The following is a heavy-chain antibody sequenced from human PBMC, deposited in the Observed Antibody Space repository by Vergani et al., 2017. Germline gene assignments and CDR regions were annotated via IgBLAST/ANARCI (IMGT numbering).Heavy chain of an antibody. V-gene: IGHV3-74*02. Sequence: VQLVESGGGVVQPGRSLRLSCAASGFTFSSYAMHWVRQAPGKGLEWVSRINSDGSSTSYAYPVKGLFTIPRDNAKNTLYLQRNSLRAEDTAVYYCARVYYDGSGYDYWGQGTLVTVSS. J-gene: IGHJ4*02. D-gene: IGHD3-22*01. CDR2: INSDGSST. CDR1: GFTFSSYA. CDR3: ARVYYDGSGYDY.